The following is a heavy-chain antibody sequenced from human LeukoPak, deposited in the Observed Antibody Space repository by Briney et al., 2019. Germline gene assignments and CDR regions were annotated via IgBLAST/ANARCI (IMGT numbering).Heavy chain of an antibody. CDR2: IYYSGST. V-gene: IGHV4-59*01. J-gene: IGHJ6*03. CDR3: ARDRGSEYIYADNPAVPYMDV. D-gene: IGHD5-18*01. Sequence: SETLSLTCTVSGDPISAYYWSWIRQPPGKGLEWIGYIYYSGSTNYNPSLKSRVTISVDTSKNQFSLKLSSVTAADTAVYYCARDRGSEYIYADNPAVPYMDVWGKGTTVTVSS. CDR1: GDPISAYY.